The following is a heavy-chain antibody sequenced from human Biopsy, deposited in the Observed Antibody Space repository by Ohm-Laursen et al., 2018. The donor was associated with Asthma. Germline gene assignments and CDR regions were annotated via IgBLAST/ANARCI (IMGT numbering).Heavy chain of an antibody. CDR1: GYNFISFA. V-gene: IGHV1-3*01. D-gene: IGHD3-9*01. J-gene: IGHJ3*01. CDR2: INAGNGNT. Sequence: SVKVSCKASGYNFISFAIHWVRQAPGQGLEWMGWINAGNGNTKYSQKFQGRVTITRDTSASTAYMELRSLRSEDTATYYCARTYYDFLTGQVKDVFGVWGQGTMVTVSS. CDR3: ARTYYDFLTGQVKDVFGV.